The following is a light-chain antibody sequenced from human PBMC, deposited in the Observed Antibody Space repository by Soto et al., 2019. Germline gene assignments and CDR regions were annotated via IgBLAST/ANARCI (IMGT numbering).Light chain of an antibody. CDR2: AAS. Sequence: DTQMTQSPSSLSASVGDRVTLACRASQSVTTYLNWYQQKPGEAPKLLVYAASTLQSGVPSRFSGSGSGTDFTLTISSLQPEDVATYYCQQSYGTPPWTFGQGTKVDIK. CDR1: QSVTTY. CDR3: QQSYGTPPWT. J-gene: IGKJ1*01. V-gene: IGKV1-39*01.